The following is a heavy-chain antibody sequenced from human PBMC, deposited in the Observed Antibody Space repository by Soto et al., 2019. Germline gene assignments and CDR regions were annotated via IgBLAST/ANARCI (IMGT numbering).Heavy chain of an antibody. CDR2: IIPIFGTA. CDR3: PRDPSSGWYHRDWYFDL. V-gene: IGHV1-69*12. CDR1: GGTFSSYA. Sequence: QVQLVQSGAEVKKPGSSVKVSCKASGGTFSSYAISWVLQAPGQGLEWMGGIIPIFGTANYAQKFQGRVTITADESTSTAYMELSSLRSEDTVVYYCPRDPSSGWYHRDWYFDLWGRGTLVTVSS. D-gene: IGHD6-19*01. J-gene: IGHJ2*01.